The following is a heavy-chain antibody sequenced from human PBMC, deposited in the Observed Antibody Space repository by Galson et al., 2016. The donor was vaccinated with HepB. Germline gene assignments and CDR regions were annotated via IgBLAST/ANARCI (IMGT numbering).Heavy chain of an antibody. V-gene: IGHV7-4-1*02. CDR3: ARIVVVPPARTGDYFDC. J-gene: IGHJ4*02. Sequence: SVKVSCKASGYTFSNYAMNWVRRAPGQGLEWMGWINTNTGNPTYAQGFTGRFVFSLDTSVGTAYLQISSLKAEDSAVYYCARIVVVPPARTGDYFDCWGQGTLVTVSS. CDR1: GYTFSNYA. D-gene: IGHD2-2*01. CDR2: INTNTGNP.